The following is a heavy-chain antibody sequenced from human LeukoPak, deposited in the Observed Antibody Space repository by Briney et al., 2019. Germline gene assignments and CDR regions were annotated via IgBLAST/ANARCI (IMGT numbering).Heavy chain of an antibody. D-gene: IGHD3-22*01. V-gene: IGHV1-2*02. CDR2: INPNSGGT. Sequence: ASVKVSCKASGYTFTGYNMHWARQAPGQGLEWMGWINPNSGGTNYAQKFQGRVTMTRDTSISTAYMELSRLRSDDPAVYYCAIGGGYYGGEDYWGQGTLVTVSS. CDR3: AIGGGYYGGEDY. J-gene: IGHJ4*02. CDR1: GYTFTGYN.